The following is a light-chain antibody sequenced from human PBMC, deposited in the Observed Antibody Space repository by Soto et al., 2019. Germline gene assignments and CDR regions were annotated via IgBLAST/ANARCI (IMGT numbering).Light chain of an antibody. J-gene: IGKJ5*01. CDR1: QGISSY. CDR2: AAS. Sequence: AIRMTQSPSSLSASTGDRVTITCRASQGISSYVAWYQQKPGKAPKLLIYAASTLQGGVPSRFSGSGSGTDFTLTISCLQSEDFATYYCQQYYSYPITFGQGTRLEIK. V-gene: IGKV1-8*01. CDR3: QQYYSYPIT.